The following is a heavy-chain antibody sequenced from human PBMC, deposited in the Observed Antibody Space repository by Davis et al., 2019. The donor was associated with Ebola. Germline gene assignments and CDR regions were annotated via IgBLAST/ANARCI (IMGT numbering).Heavy chain of an antibody. CDR3: AREGGRYYDSSGYVFDI. CDR1: GYRFTSYY. CDR2: INPITGGT. V-gene: IGHV1-46*01. Sequence: ASVNVSCKASGYRFTSYYMHWVRQAPGQGLEWMGIINPITGGTSYAQNFQVRVNMTRDTSTSTVYMELSSLRCEDTAVYYCAREGGRYYDSSGYVFDIWGQGTMVKVSS. D-gene: IGHD3-22*01. J-gene: IGHJ3*02.